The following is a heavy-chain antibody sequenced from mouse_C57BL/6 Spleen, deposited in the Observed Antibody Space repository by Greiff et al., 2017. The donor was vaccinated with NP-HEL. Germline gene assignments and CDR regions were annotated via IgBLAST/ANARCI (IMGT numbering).Heavy chain of an antibody. CDR1: GYTFTTYP. J-gene: IGHJ2*01. D-gene: IGHD6-1*01. Sequence: VQLVESGAELVKPGASVKMSCKASGYTFTTYPIEWMKQTHGKSLEWIGNFHPYNDDTKYNEKFKGKATLTVEKSSSTVYLELSRLTSDDSAVYDCARASESAYYFDYWGQGTTLTVSS. V-gene: IGHV1-47*01. CDR2: FHPYNDDT. CDR3: ARASESAYYFDY.